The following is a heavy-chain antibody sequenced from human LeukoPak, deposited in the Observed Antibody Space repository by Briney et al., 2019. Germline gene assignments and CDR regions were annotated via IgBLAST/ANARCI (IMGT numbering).Heavy chain of an antibody. Sequence: APVKVSCKASGGTFSSYAISWVRQAPGQGLEWMGRIIPILGIANYAQKFQGRVTITADKSTSTACMELSSLRSEDTAVYYCAKLVLSYSFDYWGQGTLVTVSS. J-gene: IGHJ4*02. D-gene: IGHD1-26*01. CDR2: IIPILGIA. CDR1: GGTFSSYA. CDR3: AKLVLSYSFDY. V-gene: IGHV1-69*04.